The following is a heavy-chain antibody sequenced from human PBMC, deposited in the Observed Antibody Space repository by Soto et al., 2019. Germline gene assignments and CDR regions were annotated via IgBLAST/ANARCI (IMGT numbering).Heavy chain of an antibody. CDR2: ISRNGGST. J-gene: IGHJ4*02. D-gene: IGHD1-26*01. CDR3: AREGGSYYFDS. CDR1: GFTFSSYA. V-gene: IGHV3-64*01. Sequence: EVQLVESGGGLVQPGGSLRLSCAASGFTFSSYAMHWVRQAPGKGLEYLSTISRNGGSTYYANSVKGRFTISRDNSKRPLYLQMGSLRAEDMAVYDCAREGGSYYFDSWGQGTLVTVSS.